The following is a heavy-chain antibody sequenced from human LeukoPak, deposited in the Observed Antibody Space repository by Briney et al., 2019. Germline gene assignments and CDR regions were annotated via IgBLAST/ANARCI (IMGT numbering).Heavy chain of an antibody. J-gene: IGHJ4*02. D-gene: IGHD6-19*01. CDR3: ARLLQSKVAGTAYDY. Sequence: GESLKISCKGSRYSFTKYWIGWVRQMPGKGLEWMGIIYPDDSDTRYSPSFQGQVTISADKSISTAYLQWSSLKASDTAMYYCARLLQSKVAGTAYDYWGQGTLVTVSS. CDR2: IYPDDSDT. V-gene: IGHV5-51*01. CDR1: RYSFTKYW.